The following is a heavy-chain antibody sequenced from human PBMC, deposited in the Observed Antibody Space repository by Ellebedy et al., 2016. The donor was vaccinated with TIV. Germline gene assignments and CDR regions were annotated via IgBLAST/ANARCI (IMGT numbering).Heavy chain of an antibody. J-gene: IGHJ6*03. CDR1: GFTFDDYA. CDR3: AKDGKSYYYYYMDV. V-gene: IGHV3-9*01. CDR2: ISWNSGSI. Sequence: SLKISXAASGFTFDDYAMHWVRQAPGKGLEWVSGISWNSGSIGYADSVKGRFTISRDNAKNSLYLQMNSLRAEDTALYYCAKDGKSYYYYYMDVWGKGTTVTVSS.